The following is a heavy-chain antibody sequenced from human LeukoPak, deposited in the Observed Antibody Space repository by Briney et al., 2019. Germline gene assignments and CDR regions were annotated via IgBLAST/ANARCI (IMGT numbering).Heavy chain of an antibody. CDR3: ARGGGYASPIGY. D-gene: IGHD5-12*01. CDR1: GGSISTYY. V-gene: IGHV4-59*01. J-gene: IGHJ4*02. Sequence: SETLSLTCTLSGGSISTYYWSWIRQPPGKGLEWIGYIYHSGSTNYNPSLKGRVTISVDTSKNQFSLKLSSVTAADTAVYYCARGGGYASPIGYWGQGALVTVSS. CDR2: IYHSGST.